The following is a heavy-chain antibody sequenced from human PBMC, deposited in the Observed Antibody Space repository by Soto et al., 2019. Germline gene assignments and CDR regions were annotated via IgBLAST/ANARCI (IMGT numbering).Heavy chain of an antibody. V-gene: IGHV4-59*01. Sequence: PGNLSLTCAFSVGSFSIYDLGWIRQPPGKGLEWIGYIYDSGSTNYTPSLKSRVTISVETSKSQYSLKLSSVTAADTAVYYWAREGYYDSSGYVYWGQGTMVTVSS. CDR1: VGSFSIYD. CDR3: AREGYYDSSGYVY. D-gene: IGHD3-22*01. CDR2: IYDSGST. J-gene: IGHJ4*02.